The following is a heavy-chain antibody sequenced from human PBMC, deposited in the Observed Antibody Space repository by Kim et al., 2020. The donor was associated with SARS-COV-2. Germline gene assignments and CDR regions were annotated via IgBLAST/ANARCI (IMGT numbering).Heavy chain of an antibody. V-gene: IGHV1-18*04. D-gene: IGHD3-22*01. Sequence: ASVKVSCKASGYTFTSYGISWVRQAPGQGLEWMGWISAYNGNTNYAQKLQGRVTMTTDTFTSTAYMELRSLRSDDTAVYYCARAGVLLDDSSGYYFFAFDIWGQGTMVTVSS. CDR3: ARAGVLLDDSSGYYFFAFDI. CDR2: ISAYNGNT. CDR1: GYTFTSYG. J-gene: IGHJ3*02.